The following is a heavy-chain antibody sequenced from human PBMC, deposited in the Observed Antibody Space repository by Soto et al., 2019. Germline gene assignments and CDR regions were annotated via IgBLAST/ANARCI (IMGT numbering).Heavy chain of an antibody. Sequence: GGSLRLSCAASGFTFSSYAMSWVRQAPGKGLEWVSAISGSGGSTYYADSVKGRFTISRDNSKNTLYLQMNSLRAEDTAVYYCAANVLLWFGEDNWFDPWGQGTLVTVSS. J-gene: IGHJ5*02. CDR3: AANVLLWFGEDNWFDP. V-gene: IGHV3-23*01. CDR1: GFTFSSYA. CDR2: ISGSGGST. D-gene: IGHD3-10*01.